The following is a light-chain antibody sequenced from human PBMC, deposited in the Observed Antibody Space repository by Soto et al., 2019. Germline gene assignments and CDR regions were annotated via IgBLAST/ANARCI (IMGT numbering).Light chain of an antibody. J-gene: IGLJ1*01. CDR2: EVS. CDR3: CSYAGSSTFV. V-gene: IGLV2-23*02. CDR1: SSDVGSYNP. Sequence: QSVLTQPASVSGSPGQSITISCTGTSSDVGSYNPVSWYQQHPGKAPKLMIYEVSKRPSGVSNRFSGSKSGNTASLTISGLQAEDEADYYCCSYAGSSTFVFGTGTKVTV.